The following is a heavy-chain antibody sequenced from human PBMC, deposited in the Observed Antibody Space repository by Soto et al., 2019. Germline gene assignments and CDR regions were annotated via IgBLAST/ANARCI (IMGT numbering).Heavy chain of an antibody. V-gene: IGHV3-9*01. CDR3: VKDKGLLNGHYYYGMDV. D-gene: IGHD2-15*01. Sequence: TLRLYYVRSGLMFDHYAIHWVRQDPVKGLEWVAGINWHSGSIGHADSVRGRFTISRDGAKISLYLQMNSLRPEDTSLYYCVKDKGLLNGHYYYGMDVWGQGTTVTVSS. CDR2: INWHSGSI. J-gene: IGHJ6*02. CDR1: GLMFDHYA.